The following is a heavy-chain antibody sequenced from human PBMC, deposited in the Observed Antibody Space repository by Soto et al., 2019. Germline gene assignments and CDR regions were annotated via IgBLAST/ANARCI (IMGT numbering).Heavy chain of an antibody. CDR1: GFSVSSNF. D-gene: IGHD2-15*01. Sequence: EVQLVESRGGLVQPGGSLRLACAASGFSVSSNFMSWVRQAPGKGLEWVSVIYTGGSTFYADSVKGRFTISRDNSKNTLYLQMNSLRAEDTAIYYCAREFCSSGRCYPEGFDYWGQGALVTVSS. CDR2: IYTGGST. V-gene: IGHV3-66*01. J-gene: IGHJ4*02. CDR3: AREFCSSGRCYPEGFDY.